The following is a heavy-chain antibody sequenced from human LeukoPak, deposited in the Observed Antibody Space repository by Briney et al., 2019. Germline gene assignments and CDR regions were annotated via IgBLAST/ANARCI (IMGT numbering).Heavy chain of an antibody. J-gene: IGHJ4*02. V-gene: IGHV4-30-4*01. CDR1: GGSISSGDYY. CDR2: IYYSGST. D-gene: IGHD4-17*01. CDR3: AREGELLDGDYGGYFDY. Sequence: SQTLSLTCTVSGGSISSGDYYWSWIRQPPGKGQEWIGYIYYSGSTYYNPSLKSRVTISVDTSKNQFSLKLSSVTAADTAVYYCAREGELLDGDYGGYFDYWGQGTLVTVSS.